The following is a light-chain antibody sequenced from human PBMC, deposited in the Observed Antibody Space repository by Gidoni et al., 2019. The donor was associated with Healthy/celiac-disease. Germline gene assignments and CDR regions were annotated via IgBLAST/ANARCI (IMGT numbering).Light chain of an antibody. CDR2: GAS. J-gene: IGKJ3*01. CDR1: QSVSSSY. V-gene: IGKV3-20*01. CDR3: QQYGRA. Sequence: EIVLTQSPGTLSLSPVARATLSCRASQSVSSSYLAWYQQKPGQAPRLLIYGASSRATGIPDRFSGSGSGTDFTLTISRLEPEDFAVYYCQQYGRAFGPGTKVDIK.